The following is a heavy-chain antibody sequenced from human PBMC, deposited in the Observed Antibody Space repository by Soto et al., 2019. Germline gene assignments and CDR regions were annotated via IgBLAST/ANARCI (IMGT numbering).Heavy chain of an antibody. Sequence: QVQLVQSGAEVKKPGSSVRVSCQASGGTFTTYAFNWVRQAPGQGLEWMGGIIPMYNKPNYAPNFLGRVTISADPSTSTAYMELTTLRSEVTAVYFCARGYSGGYYYAMDVWGQGTTVTFSS. D-gene: IGHD4-4*01. J-gene: IGHJ6*02. CDR2: IIPMYNKP. CDR3: ARGYSGGYYYAMDV. CDR1: GGTFTTYA. V-gene: IGHV1-69*01.